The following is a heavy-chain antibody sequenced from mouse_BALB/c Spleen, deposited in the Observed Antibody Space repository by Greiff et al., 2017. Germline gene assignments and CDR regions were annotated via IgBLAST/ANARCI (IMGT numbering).Heavy chain of an antibody. Sequence: EVNVVESGGGLVQPGGSRKLSCAASGFTFSSFGMHWVRQAPEKGLGWVAYISSGSSTIYYADTVKGRFTISRDNPKNTLFLQMTSLRSEDTAMYYCASGYYVDYWGQGTTLTVSS. J-gene: IGHJ2*01. D-gene: IGHD2-2*01. CDR2: ISSGSSTI. CDR3: ASGYYVDY. V-gene: IGHV5-17*02. CDR1: GFTFSSFG.